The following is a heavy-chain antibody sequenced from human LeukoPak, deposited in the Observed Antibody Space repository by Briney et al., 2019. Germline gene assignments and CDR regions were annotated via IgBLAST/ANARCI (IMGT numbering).Heavy chain of an antibody. CDR3: ARANGSGSYGSVSNWFDP. V-gene: IGHV4-59*01. J-gene: IGHJ5*02. CDR1: GGSISSYY. D-gene: IGHD3-10*01. Sequence: SGTLSLTCTVSGGSISSYYWSWIRQPPGKGLEWIGYIYYSGSTNYNPSLKSRVTISVDTSKNQFSLKLSSVTAADTAVYYCARANGSGSYGSVSNWFDPWGQGTLVTVSS. CDR2: IYYSGST.